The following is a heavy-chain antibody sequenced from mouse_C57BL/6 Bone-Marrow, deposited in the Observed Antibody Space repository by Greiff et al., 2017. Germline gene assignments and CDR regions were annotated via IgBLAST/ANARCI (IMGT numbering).Heavy chain of an antibody. CDR2: IDPSDSYT. Sequence: VQLQQPGAELVRPGTSVKLSCKASGYTFTSYWMHWVKQRPGQGLEWIGVIDPSDSYTNYNQKFKGKATLTVDTSSSTAYMQLSSLTSEDSAVYYCARDSNLDYWGQGTTLTGAS. V-gene: IGHV1-59*01. CDR3: ARDSNLDY. J-gene: IGHJ2*01. D-gene: IGHD2-5*01. CDR1: GYTFTSYW.